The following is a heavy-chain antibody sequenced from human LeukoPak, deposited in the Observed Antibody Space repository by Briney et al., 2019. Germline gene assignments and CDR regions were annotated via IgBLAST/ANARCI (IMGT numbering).Heavy chain of an antibody. D-gene: IGHD2-21*01. CDR1: GGSFSAYY. CDR2: INHSGST. V-gene: IGHV4-34*01. CDR3: ARDSIRGFDY. J-gene: IGHJ4*02. Sequence: SETLSLTCAVYGGSFSAYYWSWIRQPPGKGLEWIGEINHSGSTNYNPSLKSRVTISVDTSKNQVSVKLSSVTAADTAVYYCARDSIRGFDYWGQGTLVTVSS.